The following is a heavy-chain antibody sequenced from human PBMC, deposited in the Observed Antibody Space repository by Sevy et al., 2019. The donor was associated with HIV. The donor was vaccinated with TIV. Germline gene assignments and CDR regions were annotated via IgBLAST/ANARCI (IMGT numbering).Heavy chain of an antibody. CDR1: GFTFSTYN. D-gene: IGHD2-15*01. Sequence: GGSLRLSCAASGFTFSTYNINWVRQAPGKGLEWVSYIGSSSGTIYYAYSVKGRFTISRDNAKNSLYLEMNSLRSEDTAVYFCAGTRCSGGSCYNFDYWGQGILVTVSS. CDR3: AGTRCSGGSCYNFDY. V-gene: IGHV3-48*01. J-gene: IGHJ4*02. CDR2: IGSSSGTI.